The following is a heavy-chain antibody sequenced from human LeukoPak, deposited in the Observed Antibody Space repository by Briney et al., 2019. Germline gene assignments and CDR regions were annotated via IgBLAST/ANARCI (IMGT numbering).Heavy chain of an antibody. CDR2: ISYDGSNK. CDR3: AKDQYSSSWNQIDY. D-gene: IGHD6-13*01. CDR1: GFTFSSYG. V-gene: IGHV3-30*18. J-gene: IGHJ4*02. Sequence: PGGSLRLSCATSGFTFSSYGMHWVRQAPGKGLEWVAVISYDGSNKYYADFVKGRFTISRDNSKNTLYLQMNSLRAEDTAVYYCAKDQYSSSWNQIDYWGQGTLVTVSS.